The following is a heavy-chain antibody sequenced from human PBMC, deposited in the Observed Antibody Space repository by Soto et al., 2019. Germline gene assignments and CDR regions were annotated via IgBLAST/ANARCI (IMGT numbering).Heavy chain of an antibody. V-gene: IGHV1-69*12. CDR3: ARDKERQRLGGNYHYAMDI. CDR1: RGTFNTFA. Sequence: QVQLVQSGAEVKKPGSSVKVSCKASRGTFNTFAISWVRQAPGQGFEWLGGIIPIFRTPDYAQKFQGRVTIIADESASTAYMELSSLRSEDTAVYYCARDKERQRLGGNYHYAMDIWGQGTTVTVSS. CDR2: IIPIFRTP. D-gene: IGHD5-12*01. J-gene: IGHJ6*02.